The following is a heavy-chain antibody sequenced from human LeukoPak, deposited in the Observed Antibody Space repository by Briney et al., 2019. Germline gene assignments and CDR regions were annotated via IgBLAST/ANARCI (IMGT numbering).Heavy chain of an antibody. CDR1: GGSISSNNW. CDR2: IYHSGST. CDR3: ARDSGGSSWYYFDY. Sequence: PSETLSLTCAVSGGSISSNNWWSWVRQPPGKGLEWIGEIYHSGSTNYNPSLKSRVTISVDKSKNQFSLKLSSVTAADTAVYYCARDSGGSSWYYFDYWGQGTLVTVSS. D-gene: IGHD6-13*01. J-gene: IGHJ4*02. V-gene: IGHV4-4*02.